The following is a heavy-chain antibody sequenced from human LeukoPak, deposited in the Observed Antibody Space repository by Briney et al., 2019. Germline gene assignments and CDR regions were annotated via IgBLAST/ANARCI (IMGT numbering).Heavy chain of an antibody. CDR1: GGSFRSNA. CDR3: ARGFSSSWSYFDY. Sequence: SVKVSCKASGGSFRSNAISWVRQAPGQGLEWMGGIIPIFGTAHYAQKLQGRVTITADESTTTAYMELSSLRPEDTAVYFCARGFSSSWSYFDYWGQGTLVTVSS. J-gene: IGHJ4*02. V-gene: IGHV1-69*13. CDR2: IIPIFGTA. D-gene: IGHD6-13*01.